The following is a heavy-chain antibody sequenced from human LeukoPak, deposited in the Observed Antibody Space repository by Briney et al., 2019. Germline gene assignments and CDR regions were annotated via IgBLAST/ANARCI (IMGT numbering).Heavy chain of an antibody. CDR3: AKRPFPQLYCSGYNCYGPSFDY. V-gene: IGHV3-20*04. CDR1: GFTFDDYG. D-gene: IGHD2-15*01. CDR2: INWNGGST. J-gene: IGHJ4*02. Sequence: PGGSLRLSCAASGFTFDDYGMSWVRQAPGKGLEWVSGINWNGGSTGYADSVKGRFTISRDNAKNSLYLQMNSLRAEDTAVYYCAKRPFPQLYCSGYNCYGPSFDYWGQGTLVTVSS.